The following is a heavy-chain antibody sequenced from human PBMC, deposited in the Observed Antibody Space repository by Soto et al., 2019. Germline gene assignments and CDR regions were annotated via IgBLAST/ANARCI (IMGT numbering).Heavy chain of an antibody. CDR1: GFTFSSYA. D-gene: IGHD2-8*01. J-gene: IGHJ4*02. CDR3: AKGSGMVLYYFDY. V-gene: IGHV3-23*01. Sequence: HPGGSLRLSCAASGFTFSSYAMSWVRQAPGKGLEWVSAISGSGGSTYYADSVKGRFTISRDNSKNTLYLQMNSLRAEDTAVYYCAKGSGMVLYYFDYWGQGTLVTVSS. CDR2: ISGSGGST.